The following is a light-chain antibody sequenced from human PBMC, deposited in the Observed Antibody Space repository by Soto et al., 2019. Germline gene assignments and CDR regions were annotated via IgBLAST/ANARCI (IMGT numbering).Light chain of an antibody. J-gene: IGLJ3*02. Sequence: QSVLTQPASVSGSPGQSITISCTVTSSDVGGYNYVSWYQQHPGKAPKLMIYEVSNRPSGVSNRFSGSKSGNTASLTISGLQAEDEADYYCSSYTSSSTLFGGGTK. CDR3: SSYTSSSTL. CDR1: SSDVGGYNY. V-gene: IGLV2-14*01. CDR2: EVS.